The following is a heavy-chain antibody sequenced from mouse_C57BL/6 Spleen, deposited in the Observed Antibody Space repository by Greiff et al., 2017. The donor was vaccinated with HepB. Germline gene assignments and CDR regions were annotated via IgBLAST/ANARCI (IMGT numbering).Heavy chain of an antibody. CDR2: IHPNSGST. CDR3: ARALYDDDAWFAY. J-gene: IGHJ3*01. D-gene: IGHD2-12*01. Sequence: QVQLQQPGAELVKPGASVKLSCKASGYTFTSYWMHWVKQRPGQGLEWIGMIHPNSGSTNYNEKFKRKATLTVDKSSSTAYMQISSLTSEDSAVYYCARALYDDDAWFAYWGQGTLVTVSA. CDR1: GYTFTSYW. V-gene: IGHV1-64*01.